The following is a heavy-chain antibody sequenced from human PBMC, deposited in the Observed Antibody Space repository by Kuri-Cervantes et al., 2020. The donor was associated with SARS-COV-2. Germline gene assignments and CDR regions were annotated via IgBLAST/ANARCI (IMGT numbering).Heavy chain of an antibody. Sequence: ASVKVSCKASGYTFTGYYMPWVRQAPGQGLEWMGWINPNSGGTNYAQKFQGRVTMTRDTSISTAYMELSRLRSDDTAVYYCAREGITMVRGVTFDYWGQGTLVTVSS. V-gene: IGHV1-2*02. J-gene: IGHJ4*02. CDR2: INPNSGGT. D-gene: IGHD3-10*01. CDR3: AREGITMVRGVTFDY. CDR1: GYTFTGYY.